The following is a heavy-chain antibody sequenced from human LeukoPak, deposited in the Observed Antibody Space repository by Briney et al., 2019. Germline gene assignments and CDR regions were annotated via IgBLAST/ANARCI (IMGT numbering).Heavy chain of an antibody. CDR2: INTNTGNP. Sequence: GASVKVSCKASGYTFTSYAMNWVRQAPGQGLEWMGYINTNTGNPTYAQGFTGRFVFSLDTSVSTAYPQISSLKAEDTAVFYCARLSPQRGGNYYMDVWGKGTTVTVSS. J-gene: IGHJ6*03. V-gene: IGHV7-4-1*02. CDR1: GYTFTSYA. D-gene: IGHD6-25*01. CDR3: ARLSPQRGGNYYMDV.